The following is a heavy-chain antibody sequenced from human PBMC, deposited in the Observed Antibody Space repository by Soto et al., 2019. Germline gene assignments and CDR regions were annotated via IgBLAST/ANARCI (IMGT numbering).Heavy chain of an antibody. CDR2: IIPILGIA. V-gene: IGHV1-69*08. Sequence: QVQLVQSGAEVKKPGSSVKVSCKASGGTFSSYTISWVRQAPGQGLEWMGRIIPILGIANYAQKFQGRVTSTADKSXXTXYXXLSSLRSEDTAVYYCAREGYIVVVTAKSPPNWFDPWGQGTLVTVSS. CDR3: AREGYIVVVTAKSPPNWFDP. D-gene: IGHD2-21*02. J-gene: IGHJ5*02. CDR1: GGTFSSYT.